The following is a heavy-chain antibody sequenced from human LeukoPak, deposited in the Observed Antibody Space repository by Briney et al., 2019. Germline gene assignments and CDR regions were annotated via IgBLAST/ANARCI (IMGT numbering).Heavy chain of an antibody. CDR3: ARARSSWRNSDY. Sequence: PSQTLSLTCTVCVDSISSYFWSWMPDPPRKGGGWIGYIYYSGSTNYNHSLMSRVTISVDTSKNQFSLKLSSVTAADTAVYYCARARSSWRNSDYWGQGTLVTVSS. D-gene: IGHD6-13*01. CDR2: IYYSGST. J-gene: IGHJ4*02. CDR1: VDSISSYF. V-gene: IGHV4-59*01.